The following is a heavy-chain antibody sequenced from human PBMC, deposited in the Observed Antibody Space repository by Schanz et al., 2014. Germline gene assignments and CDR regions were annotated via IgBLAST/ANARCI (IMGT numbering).Heavy chain of an antibody. V-gene: IGHV3-48*02. CDR3: AGPPPLVRGIAGWFGP. D-gene: IGHD3-10*01. J-gene: IGHJ5*02. CDR1: GFTFSSYS. CDR2: ISSSSSTI. Sequence: EVQLVESGGGLVQPGGSLRLSCAASGFTFSSYSMNWVRQAPGKGLEWVSYISSSSSTIYYADSVKGRFTISRDNAKNPLYLQRNSRGDEDPAVYYGAGPPPLVRGIAGWFGPWGQGSLVTVSS.